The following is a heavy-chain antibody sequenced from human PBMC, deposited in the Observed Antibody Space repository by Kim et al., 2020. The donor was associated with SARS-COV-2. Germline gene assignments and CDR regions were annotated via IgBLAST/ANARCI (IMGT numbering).Heavy chain of an antibody. CDR1: GFTFSSYG. J-gene: IGHJ6*02. Sequence: GGSLRLSCAASGFTFSSYGMHWVRQAPGKGLEWVAVIWYDGSNKYYADSVKGRFTISRDNSKNTLYLQMNSLRAEDTAVYYCARDLDVDTDRMDVWGQGTTVTVSS. CDR2: IWYDGSNK. CDR3: ARDLDVDTDRMDV. D-gene: IGHD5-18*01. V-gene: IGHV3-33*08.